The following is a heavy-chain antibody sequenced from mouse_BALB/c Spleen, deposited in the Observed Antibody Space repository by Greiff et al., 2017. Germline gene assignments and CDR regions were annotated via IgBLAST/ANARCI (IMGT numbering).Heavy chain of an antibody. Sequence: EVKVVESGGGLVKPGGSLKLSCAASGFTFSSYAMSWVRQTPEKRLEWVASISSGGSTYYPDSVKGRFTISRDNARNILYLQMSSLRSEDTAMYYCARRVDYYGSSYAYYFDYWGQGTTLTVSS. CDR2: ISSGGST. CDR1: GFTFSSYA. D-gene: IGHD1-1*01. J-gene: IGHJ2*01. CDR3: ARRVDYYGSSYAYYFDY. V-gene: IGHV5-6-5*01.